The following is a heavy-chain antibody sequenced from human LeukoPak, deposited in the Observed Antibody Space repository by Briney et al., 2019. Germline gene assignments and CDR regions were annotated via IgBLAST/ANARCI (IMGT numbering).Heavy chain of an antibody. CDR1: GSYW. D-gene: IGHD2/OR15-2a*01. CDR2: INSDGSWT. CDR3: VSFYETY. J-gene: IGHJ4*02. V-gene: IGHV3-74*01. Sequence: AGGSLRLSCAASGSYWMHWVRRAPGKGLVWVSHINSDGSWTSYADSVKGRFTISKDNAKNTVYLQMNNLRAEDTAVYYCVSFYETYWGRGTLVTVSS.